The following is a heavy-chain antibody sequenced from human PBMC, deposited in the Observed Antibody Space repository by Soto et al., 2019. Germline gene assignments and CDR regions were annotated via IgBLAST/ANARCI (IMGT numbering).Heavy chain of an antibody. D-gene: IGHD6-6*01. CDR1: GFTFSSYG. Sequence: HPGGSLRLSCAASGFTFSSYGMHWVRQAPGKGLEWVAVISYDGSNKYYADSVKCRFTISRDNSKNTLYLQMNSLRAEDTAVYYCAKDRGLVYYYGMDVWGQGTTVTVSS. CDR3: AKDRGLVYYYGMDV. J-gene: IGHJ6*02. V-gene: IGHV3-30*18. CDR2: ISYDGSNK.